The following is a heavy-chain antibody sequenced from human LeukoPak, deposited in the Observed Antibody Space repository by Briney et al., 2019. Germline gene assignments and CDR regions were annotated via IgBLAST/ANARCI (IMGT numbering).Heavy chain of an antibody. CDR2: INPTSGDT. Sequence: GASVKVSCKASGYTFTGCYMHWVRQAPEQGLEWMGWINPTSGDTNYVQKFQGRVIMTRDTSISTAYMELSGVRSDDTAVYYCARGDGDGPARRAFDIWGQGTMVTVSS. D-gene: IGHD7-27*01. CDR1: GYTFTGCY. J-gene: IGHJ3*02. V-gene: IGHV1-2*02. CDR3: ARGDGDGPARRAFDI.